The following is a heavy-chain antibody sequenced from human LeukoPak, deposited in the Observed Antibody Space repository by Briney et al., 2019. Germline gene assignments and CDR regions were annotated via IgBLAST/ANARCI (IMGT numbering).Heavy chain of an antibody. CDR1: GGSISSSSYY. CDR3: ARHEYSGSYYPFDY. D-gene: IGHD1-26*01. CDR2: IYYSGST. J-gene: IGHJ4*02. V-gene: IGHV4-39*01. Sequence: SETLSLTCTVSGGSISSSSYYWGWIRQPPGKGLEWIGSIYYSGSTYYNPSLKSRVTISVDTSKNQFSLKLSSVTAADTAVYYCARHEYSGSYYPFDYWGREPWSPSPQ.